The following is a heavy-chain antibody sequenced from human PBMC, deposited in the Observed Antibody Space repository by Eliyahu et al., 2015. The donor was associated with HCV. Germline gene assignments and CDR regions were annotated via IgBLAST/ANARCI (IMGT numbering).Heavy chain of an antibody. V-gene: IGHV5-51*01. CDR2: IFPGDSDT. D-gene: IGHD1-1*01. CDR1: GYIFSSYW. J-gene: IGHJ4*02. CDR3: ARKVATRSPLDY. Sequence: EVQLVQSGAEVKKPGESLKISCQGSGYIFSSYWIGWVRQMPGKGLEWMGVIFPGDSDTRYSPSFQGQVTISVDKSINTAYLQWRSLKASDTAMYYCARKVATRSPLDYWGQGTLVTVSS.